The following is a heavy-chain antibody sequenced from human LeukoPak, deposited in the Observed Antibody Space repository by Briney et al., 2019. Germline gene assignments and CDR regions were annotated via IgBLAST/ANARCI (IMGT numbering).Heavy chain of an antibody. Sequence: GGSLRLSCAASGFTLSSFSMSWVRQAPGKGLEWVSYITVSSSTIYYADSVKGRFTVSRDNAKNSLYLQMNSLRDEDTAVYYCARRVPGDYWGQGTLATVSS. V-gene: IGHV3-48*02. CDR2: ITVSSSTI. J-gene: IGHJ4*02. CDR3: ARRVPGDY. CDR1: GFTLSSFS.